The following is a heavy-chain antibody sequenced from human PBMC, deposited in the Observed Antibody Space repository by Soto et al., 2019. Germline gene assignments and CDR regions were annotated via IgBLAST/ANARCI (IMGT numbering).Heavy chain of an antibody. CDR3: AKVVNLEPPGWFDT. Sequence: GVSRRLSCAASGFPFVSYAMSWVRQAPGKGLEWVSAISGSGGSTYYADSVKGRFTISRDNSKNTLYLQMNSLRAEDTAVYYCAKVVNLEPPGWFDTWGQGTLVTISS. J-gene: IGHJ5*02. CDR1: GFPFVSYA. D-gene: IGHD1-1*01. CDR2: ISGSGGST. V-gene: IGHV3-23*01.